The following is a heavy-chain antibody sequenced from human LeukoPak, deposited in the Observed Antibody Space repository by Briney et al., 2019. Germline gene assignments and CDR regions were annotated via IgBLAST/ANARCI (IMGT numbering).Heavy chain of an antibody. V-gene: IGHV3-23*01. D-gene: IGHD6-19*01. CDR3: ARAPGYTSGWLNWFDP. J-gene: IGHJ5*02. Sequence: GGSLRLSCAASEFTFSDYGMTWVRQAPGEGLEWVSAISSGGGYTYYADSVKGRFTISRDNSKNTLYLQMNSLRAGDTAVYYCARAPGYTSGWLNWFDPWGLGTLVTVSS. CDR1: EFTFSDYG. CDR2: ISSGGGYT.